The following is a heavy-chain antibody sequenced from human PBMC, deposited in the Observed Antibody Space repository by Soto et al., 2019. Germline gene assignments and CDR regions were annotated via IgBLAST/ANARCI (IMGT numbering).Heavy chain of an antibody. Sequence: SETLSLTCTVSGGSISIGGYYWSCIRQHPGKGLEWIGYIYYSGSTYYNPSLKSRVTISVDTSKNQFSLKLSSVTAADTAVYYCARDSNLGWFDPWGQGTLVTVSS. V-gene: IGHV4-31*03. J-gene: IGHJ5*02. CDR1: GGSISIGGYY. CDR2: IYYSGST. CDR3: ARDSNLGWFDP.